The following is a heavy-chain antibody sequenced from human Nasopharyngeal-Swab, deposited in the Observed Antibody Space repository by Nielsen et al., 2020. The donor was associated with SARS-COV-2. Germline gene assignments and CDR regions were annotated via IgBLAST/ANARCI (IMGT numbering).Heavy chain of an antibody. CDR1: GGSISSYY. Sequence: SETLSLTCTVSGGSISSYYWSWIRQPPGKGLEWIGYIYYSGSTNNNPSLKSRVTISVDTSKNQFSLKLSSVTAADTAVYYCARVTTPAYYYYMDVWGKGTTVTVSS. D-gene: IGHD1-14*01. V-gene: IGHV4-59*01. J-gene: IGHJ6*03. CDR3: ARVTTPAYYYYMDV. CDR2: IYYSGST.